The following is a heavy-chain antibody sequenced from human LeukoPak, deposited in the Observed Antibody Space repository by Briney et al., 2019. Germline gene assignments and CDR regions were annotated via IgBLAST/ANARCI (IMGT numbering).Heavy chain of an antibody. D-gene: IGHD1-26*01. J-gene: IGHJ5*02. Sequence: SETLSLTCTVSGGSISSYYWSWIRQPAGKGLEWIGRIYTSGSTNYNPSLKSRVTMSVDTSKNQFSLKLSSVTAADTAVYYCARGGEVGATTNWFDPWGQGTLVTVSS. CDR3: ARGGEVGATTNWFDP. CDR1: GGSISSYY. CDR2: IYTSGST. V-gene: IGHV4-4*07.